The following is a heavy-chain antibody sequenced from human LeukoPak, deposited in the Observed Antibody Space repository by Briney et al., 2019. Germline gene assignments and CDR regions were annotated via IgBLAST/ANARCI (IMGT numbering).Heavy chain of an antibody. J-gene: IGHJ5*02. CDR2: IYYSGST. CDR1: GGSISSSSYY. V-gene: IGHV4-39*01. CDR3: ASAKPFKSWFDP. Sequence: SETLSLTCTVSGGSISSSSYYWGWIRQPPGTGLEWIGSIYYSGSTYYNPSLKSRVTISVDTSKNQFSLKLSSVTAADTAVYYCASAKPFKSWFDPWGQGTLVTVSS. D-gene: IGHD1-14*01.